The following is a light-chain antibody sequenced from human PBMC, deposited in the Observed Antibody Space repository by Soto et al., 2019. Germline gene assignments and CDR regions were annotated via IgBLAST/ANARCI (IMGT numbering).Light chain of an antibody. Sequence: QSALTQPASVSGSPGQSITISCTGTSSDVGSYNLVSWYQQHPGKAPKLMIYELSKRHSGVSNRFSGSKSGNTASLTISGLQAEDEADYYCCSYAGSSSYVFGTGTKLTVL. J-gene: IGLJ1*01. CDR2: ELS. V-gene: IGLV2-23*02. CDR3: CSYAGSSSYV. CDR1: SSDVGSYNL.